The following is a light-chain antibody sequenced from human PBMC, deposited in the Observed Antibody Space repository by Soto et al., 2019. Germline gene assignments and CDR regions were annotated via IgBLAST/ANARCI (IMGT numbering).Light chain of an antibody. CDR2: GAS. CDR1: RTVSNR. CDR3: QQYGSSGT. V-gene: IGKV3-20*01. J-gene: IGKJ1*01. Sequence: EILMTQSPDTLSVSPWERVTLSCRASRTVSNRLAWYQHKPGQAPRLLIYGASNRATGIPDRFSGSGSGTDFTLTISRLEPEDFAVYYCQQYGSSGTFGQGTKVDIK.